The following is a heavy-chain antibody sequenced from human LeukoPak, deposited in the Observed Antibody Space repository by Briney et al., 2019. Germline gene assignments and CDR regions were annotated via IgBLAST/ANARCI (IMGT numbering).Heavy chain of an antibody. CDR1: GGSISSGSYY. D-gene: IGHD3-3*01. Sequence: SETLSLTCTVSGGSISSGSYYWSWIRQPAGKGLEWIGRIYTSGSTNYNPSLKSRVTISVDTSKNQFSLKLSSVTAADTAVYYCARTRFTIFGVVIEGWFDPWGQGTLVTVSS. J-gene: IGHJ5*02. V-gene: IGHV4-61*02. CDR3: ARTRFTIFGVVIEGWFDP. CDR2: IYTSGST.